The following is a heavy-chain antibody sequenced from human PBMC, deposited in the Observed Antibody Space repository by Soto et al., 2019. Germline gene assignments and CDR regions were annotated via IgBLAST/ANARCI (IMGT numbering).Heavy chain of an antibody. D-gene: IGHD2-21*02. CDR3: ARADCGGDCYSGYYYYGMDV. J-gene: IGHJ6*02. CDR2: IIPILGIA. CDR1: GGTFSSYT. V-gene: IGHV1-69*02. Sequence: QVQLVQSGAEVKKPGSSVKVSCKASGGTFSSYTISWVRQAPGQGLEWMGRIIPILGIANYAQKFQGRVTITADKATSTPYMELRSLRSEDTAVYYCARADCGGDCYSGYYYYGMDVWGQGTTVTVSS.